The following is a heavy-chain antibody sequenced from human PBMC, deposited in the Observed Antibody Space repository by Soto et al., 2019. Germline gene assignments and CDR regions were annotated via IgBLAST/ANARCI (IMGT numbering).Heavy chain of an antibody. CDR1: GFTFSSYA. Sequence: GGSLRLSCAASGFTFSSYAMHWVRQAPGKGLEWVAVISYDGSNKYYADSVKGRFTISRDNSKNTLYLQMNSLRAEDTAVYYCARGSGSSSSVYWGQGTLVTVSS. CDR3: ARGSGSSSSVY. V-gene: IGHV3-30-3*01. D-gene: IGHD6-13*01. J-gene: IGHJ4*02. CDR2: ISYDGSNK.